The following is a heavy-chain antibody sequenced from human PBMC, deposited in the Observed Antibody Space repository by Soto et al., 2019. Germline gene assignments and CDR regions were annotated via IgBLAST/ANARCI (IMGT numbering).Heavy chain of an antibody. V-gene: IGHV1-2*02. J-gene: IGHJ6*02. D-gene: IGHD4-17*01. CDR1: GYTFTGYY. CDR3: ARDLSPPTDYYYYGMDV. CDR2: INPNSGGT. Sequence: ASVKVSCKASGYTFTGYYMHWVRQAPGQGLEWMGWINPNSGGTNYAQKFQGRVTMTRDTSISTAYMELRSLRSDDTAVYYCARDLSPPTDYYYYGMDVCGQGTTVTVSS.